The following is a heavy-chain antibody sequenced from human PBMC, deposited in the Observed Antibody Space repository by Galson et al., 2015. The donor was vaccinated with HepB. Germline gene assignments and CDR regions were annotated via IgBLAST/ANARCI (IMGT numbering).Heavy chain of an antibody. D-gene: IGHD2-15*01. J-gene: IGHJ6*02. V-gene: IGHV3-30*18. CDR1: GFTFSSFG. CDR2: ISYDGSKK. CDR3: AKQDYYYGMDV. Sequence: SLRLSCAASGFTFSSFGMNWVRQAPGKGLEWVAVISYDGSKKYYADSVKGRFTISRDNSKNTLYLQMNSLSAEDTAVYYCAKQDYYYGMDVWGQGTTVTVSS.